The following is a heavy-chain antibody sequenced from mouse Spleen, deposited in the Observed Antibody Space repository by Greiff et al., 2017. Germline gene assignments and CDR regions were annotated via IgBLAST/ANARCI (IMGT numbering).Heavy chain of an antibody. Sequence: EVMLVESGGGLVKLGGSLKLSCAASGFTFSSYAMSWVRQTPEKRLEWVATISSGGGNTYYPDSVKGRFTISRDNAKNTLYLQMSSLKSEDTAMYYCASPPFYYYGSSPWFAYWGQGTLVTVSA. CDR1: GFTFSSYA. CDR3: ASPPFYYYGSSPWFAY. J-gene: IGHJ3*01. V-gene: IGHV5-9*01. CDR2: ISSGGGNT. D-gene: IGHD1-1*01.